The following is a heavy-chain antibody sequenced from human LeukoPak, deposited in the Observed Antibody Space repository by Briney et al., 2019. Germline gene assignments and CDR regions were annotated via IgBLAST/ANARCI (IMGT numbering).Heavy chain of an antibody. J-gene: IGHJ3*02. Sequence: PGGSLRLSCAASGFTFSSSAMSWVRQAPGKGLEWVSAISGSGVSTYYADSVKGRFTISRDNSKNTLYLQMNSLRAEDTAVYYCAKVRNYDSSAYYWNDAFDIWGQGTKVTVSS. D-gene: IGHD3-22*01. CDR3: AKVRNYDSSAYYWNDAFDI. CDR2: ISGSGVST. V-gene: IGHV3-23*01. CDR1: GFTFSSSA.